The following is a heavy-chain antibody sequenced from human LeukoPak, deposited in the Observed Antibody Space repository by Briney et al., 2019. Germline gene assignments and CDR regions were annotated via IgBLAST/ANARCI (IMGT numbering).Heavy chain of an antibody. CDR2: IIPIFGTA. Sequence: SVKVSCKASGGTFSSYAISWVRQAPGQGLEWMGGIIPIFGTANYAQKFQGRVTITADESTSTAYMELSSLRSEDTAVYYCAKLTTVTTWFDPWGQGTLVTVSS. J-gene: IGHJ5*02. CDR1: GGTFSSYA. D-gene: IGHD4-17*01. V-gene: IGHV1-69*13. CDR3: AKLTTVTTWFDP.